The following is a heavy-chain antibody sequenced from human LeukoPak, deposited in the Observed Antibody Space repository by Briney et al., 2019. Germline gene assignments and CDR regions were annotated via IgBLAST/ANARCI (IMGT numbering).Heavy chain of an antibody. J-gene: IGHJ3*02. CDR3: ARPYYESSGLYVDAFDI. D-gene: IGHD3-22*01. Sequence: ASVKVSCKASGYTLTAYYLHWVRQAPGQGLEWMGRINPNSGGTTYAQKFQGRVTMSRDTSIGTAYMELSSLRSDDTAVYYCARPYYESSGLYVDAFDIWGQGTMVTVSS. CDR1: GYTLTAYY. CDR2: INPNSGGT. V-gene: IGHV1-2*06.